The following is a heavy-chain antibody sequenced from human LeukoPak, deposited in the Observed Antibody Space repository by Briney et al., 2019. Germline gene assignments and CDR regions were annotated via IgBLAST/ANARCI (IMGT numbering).Heavy chain of an antibody. V-gene: IGHV3-43*02. D-gene: IGHD2/OR15-2a*01. CDR1: GFTFRDFS. CDR2: VSGDGGVT. Sequence: PGGSLRLSCAASGFTFRDFSMHWVRQAPGKGLEWVSLVSGDGGVTHYADSVKGWFTISRDNSKNSLYLQMSSLRVEDTAFYYCAKGNNSLSFNFDYWGQGTLVTVSS. J-gene: IGHJ4*02. CDR3: AKGNNSLSFNFDY.